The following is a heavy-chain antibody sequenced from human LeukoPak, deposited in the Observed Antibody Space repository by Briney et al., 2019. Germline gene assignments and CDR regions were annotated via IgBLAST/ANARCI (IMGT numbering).Heavy chain of an antibody. Sequence: ASVKFSCKASGYTFTSYGISWVRQAPGQGLEWMGWISAYNGNTNYAQKLQGRVTMTTDTSTSTAYMELRSLRSDDTAVYYCARVGEYYYYYYYMDVWGKGTTVTVSS. CDR1: GYTFTSYG. V-gene: IGHV1-18*01. CDR2: ISAYNGNT. D-gene: IGHD3-10*01. J-gene: IGHJ6*03. CDR3: ARVGEYYYYYYYMDV.